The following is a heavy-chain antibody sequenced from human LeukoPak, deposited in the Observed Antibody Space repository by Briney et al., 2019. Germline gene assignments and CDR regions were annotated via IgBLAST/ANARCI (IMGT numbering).Heavy chain of an antibody. D-gene: IGHD2-2*02. V-gene: IGHV3-23*01. J-gene: IGHJ4*02. CDR3: AKGSRGYTNYYFDY. CDR2: ISGSGAST. CDR1: GFTFSGYA. Sequence: GGSLRLSCASSGFTFSGYAMIWVRQAPGKGLELVSTISGSGASTFYADSVRGRFITSKDIPSNTVYLQMNSLRAEDTAVYYCAKGSRGYTNYYFDYWGQGTLVTVSS.